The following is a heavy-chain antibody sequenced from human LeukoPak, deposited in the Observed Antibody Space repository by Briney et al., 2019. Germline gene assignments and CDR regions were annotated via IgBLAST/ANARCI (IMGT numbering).Heavy chain of an antibody. CDR3: ARDRYDILTGYHSNWFDP. CDR1: GGAISSGGYS. Sequence: SETLSLTCAVSGGAISSGGYSWSCIRQPPGKSLEWIGNIYHSRSTYYNPSHNSRATISANSSKNQFSLKLSSVTAADTAVYYCARDRYDILTGYHSNWFDPWGQGTLVTVSS. J-gene: IGHJ5*02. V-gene: IGHV4-30-2*01. D-gene: IGHD3-9*01. CDR2: IYHSRST.